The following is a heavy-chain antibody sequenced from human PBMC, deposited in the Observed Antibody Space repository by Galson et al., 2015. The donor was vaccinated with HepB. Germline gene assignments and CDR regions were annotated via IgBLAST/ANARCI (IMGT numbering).Heavy chain of an antibody. CDR2: IYPGDSDT. Sequence: QSGAEVKKPGESVKISCKGLGYSFTNYWIGWVRQMPGKGLEWMGIIYPGDSDTRYSPSFLGQGTISADKSISAAFLQWASLKASDTAMYYCASGSGSYYGSFDYWGQGTLVTVSS. CDR1: GYSFTNYW. CDR3: ASGSGSYYGSFDY. V-gene: IGHV5-51*01. D-gene: IGHD1-26*01. J-gene: IGHJ4*02.